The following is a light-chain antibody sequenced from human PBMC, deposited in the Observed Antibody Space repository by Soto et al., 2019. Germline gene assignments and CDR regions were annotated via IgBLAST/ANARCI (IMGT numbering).Light chain of an antibody. J-gene: IGKJ1*01. CDR3: QHYNSYSEA. CDR1: QRISRW. Sequence: DIQMTHSPSTLSASVVDRFTITCLASQRISRWLAWYQQKPGKAPKLLIYKASTLKSGVPSRFSGSGSGTEFTLTISSLQPDDFATYYCQHYNSYSEAFGQGTKVDIK. CDR2: KAS. V-gene: IGKV1-5*03.